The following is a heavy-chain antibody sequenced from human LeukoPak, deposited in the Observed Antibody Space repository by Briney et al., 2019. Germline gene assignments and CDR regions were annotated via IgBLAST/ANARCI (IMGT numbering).Heavy chain of an antibody. V-gene: IGHV3-30*04. CDR1: GFTFSSYA. Sequence: GGSLRLSCAASGFTFSSYAMHWVRQAPGKGLEWVAVISYDGSNKYYADSVKGRFTISRDNSKNTLYLQMNSLRAEDTAVYCCARGTVIAAAGIDYWGQGTLVTVSS. D-gene: IGHD6-13*01. J-gene: IGHJ4*02. CDR2: ISYDGSNK. CDR3: ARGTVIAAAGIDY.